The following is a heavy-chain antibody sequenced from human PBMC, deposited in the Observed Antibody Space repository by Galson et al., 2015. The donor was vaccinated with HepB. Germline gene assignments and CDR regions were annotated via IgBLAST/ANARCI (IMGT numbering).Heavy chain of an antibody. Sequence: SLRLSCAASGFSFSTFAMHWVRQAPGKGLEYVSGINNRGDRSYYVDSVKGRFTISRDSSKNTLFLQMGSLRTDDTAVYFCVKDQAYLGSGSYGSFDYWGLGTQVLVSS. J-gene: IGHJ4*02. V-gene: IGHV3-64D*06. CDR2: INNRGDRS. CDR3: VKDQAYLGSGSYGSFDY. D-gene: IGHD3-10*01. CDR1: GFSFSTFA.